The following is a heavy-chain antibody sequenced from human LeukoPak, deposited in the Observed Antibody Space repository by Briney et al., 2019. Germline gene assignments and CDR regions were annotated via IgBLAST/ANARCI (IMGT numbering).Heavy chain of an antibody. CDR1: GGSIDSYY. CDR3: ARHDYGDYEGFDY. Sequence: SETLSLTCTVSGGSIDSYYWSWIRQPPGKGLEWIGYIYYSGSTNYNPSLKSRVTISVDTSKNQFSLKLSSVTAADTAVYYCARHDYGDYEGFDYWGQGTLVTVSS. D-gene: IGHD4-17*01. V-gene: IGHV4-59*08. J-gene: IGHJ4*02. CDR2: IYYSGST.